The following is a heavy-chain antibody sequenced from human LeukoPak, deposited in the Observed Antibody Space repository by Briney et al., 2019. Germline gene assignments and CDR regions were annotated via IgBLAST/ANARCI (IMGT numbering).Heavy chain of an antibody. Sequence: ASVKVSCKASGYSFTSYVMNWVRQAPGQGLEWMGWINTNTGHPTYAQGITGRFVFSLDTSVSTAYLHISSLKAEDTAVYYCARGLMREYNSGWYMHYFDYWGQGTLVTVSS. CDR1: GYSFTSYV. J-gene: IGHJ4*02. CDR2: INTNTGHP. CDR3: ARGLMREYNSGWYMHYFDY. D-gene: IGHD6-19*01. V-gene: IGHV7-4-1*02.